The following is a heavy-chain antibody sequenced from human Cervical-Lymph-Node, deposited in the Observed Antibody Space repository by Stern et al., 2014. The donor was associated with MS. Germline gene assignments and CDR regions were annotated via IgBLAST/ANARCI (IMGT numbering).Heavy chain of an antibody. CDR1: GYTFTSYY. D-gene: IGHD3-3*01. V-gene: IGHV1-46*01. CDR2: INPNGGST. Sequence: QVQLGESGAEVKKPWASVKVSCKTSGYTFTSYYMHWVRQAPGQGLEWMAIINPNGGSTNYAQKFQGRVTVTFDTSTSTVYMELSSLRSEDTAMYYCARKSRRFLEWFFDYWGQGTLVTVSS. CDR3: ARKSRRFLEWFFDY. J-gene: IGHJ4*02.